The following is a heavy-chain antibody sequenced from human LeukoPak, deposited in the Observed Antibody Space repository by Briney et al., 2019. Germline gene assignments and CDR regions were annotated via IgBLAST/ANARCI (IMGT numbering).Heavy chain of an antibody. CDR3: ARGIAARRFDY. Sequence: ASVKVSCKASGYTFTGYYMQWVRQAPGQGLEWMGWINPNRGGTNYAQKFQGRVTMTRDTSISTAYMELSRLRSDDTAVYYCARGIAARRFDYWGQGTLVTVSS. D-gene: IGHD6-6*01. CDR1: GYTFTGYY. J-gene: IGHJ4*02. V-gene: IGHV1-2*02. CDR2: INPNRGGT.